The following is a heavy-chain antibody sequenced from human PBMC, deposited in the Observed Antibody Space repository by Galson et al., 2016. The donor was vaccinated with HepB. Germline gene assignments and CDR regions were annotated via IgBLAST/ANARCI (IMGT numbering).Heavy chain of an antibody. CDR3: AKEPAPVGSYGVYYYYGMDV. Sequence: SLRLSCAASGFTFSGYAMYWVRQAPGKGLEWVAVISYAGSNKYYADSVKGRFTISRDNSKNTLFLQMNSLRAEDTAVYYCAKEPAPVGSYGVYYYYGMDVWGQGTTVTVSS. CDR1: GFTFSGYA. V-gene: IGHV3-30*18. CDR2: ISYAGSNK. J-gene: IGHJ6*02. D-gene: IGHD1-26*01.